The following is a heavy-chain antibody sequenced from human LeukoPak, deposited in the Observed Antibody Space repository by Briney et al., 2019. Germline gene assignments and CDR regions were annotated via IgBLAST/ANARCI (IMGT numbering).Heavy chain of an antibody. CDR3: ASSGGDFNDAFDI. CDR1: GGSISSSSYY. Sequence: SETLSLTCTVSGGSISSSSYYWSWIRQPPGKGLEWIGYIYYSGSTNYNPSLRSRVTISVDTSKNQFSLKLSSVTAADTAVYYCASSGGDFNDAFDIWGQGTMVTVSS. D-gene: IGHD2-21*02. CDR2: IYYSGST. J-gene: IGHJ3*02. V-gene: IGHV4-61*01.